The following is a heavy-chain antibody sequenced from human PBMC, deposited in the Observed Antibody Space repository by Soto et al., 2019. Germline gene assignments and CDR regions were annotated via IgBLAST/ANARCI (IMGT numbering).Heavy chain of an antibody. J-gene: IGHJ6*02. D-gene: IGHD6-13*01. Sequence: EVQLLESGGGLVQPGGSLRLSCAASGFTFSNYAMSWVRQSPGKGLEWVSTINVDGDTTYHADSVKGRFTISRDNSKNTLYLQMNSLGAEDTAVYYCAKSLSAAVNYGIDVWGQGTTVTVSS. CDR2: INVDGDTT. CDR1: GFTFSNYA. V-gene: IGHV3-23*01. CDR3: AKSLSAAVNYGIDV.